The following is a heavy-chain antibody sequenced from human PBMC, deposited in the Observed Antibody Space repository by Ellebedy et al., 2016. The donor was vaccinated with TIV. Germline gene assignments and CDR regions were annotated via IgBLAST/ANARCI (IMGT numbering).Heavy chain of an antibody. CDR1: GYTFTSYY. J-gene: IGHJ4*02. CDR2: INPSGDST. V-gene: IGHV1-46*01. CDR3: ARGENYYFDSSGYYYSY. D-gene: IGHD3-22*01. Sequence: ASVKVSCKASGYTFTSYYMHWVRQAPGQGLEWMGIINPSGDSTSYAQKFQGRVTMTRDTSTSTVYMELSSLRSEDTAVYYCARGENYYFDSSGYYYSYWGQGTLVTVSS.